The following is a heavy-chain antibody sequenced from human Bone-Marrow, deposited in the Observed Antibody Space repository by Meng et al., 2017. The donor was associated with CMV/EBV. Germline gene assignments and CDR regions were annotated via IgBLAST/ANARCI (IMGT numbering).Heavy chain of an antibody. J-gene: IGHJ6*02. CDR2: IANSGSTI. CDR3: ASANMVPTYYYYYGMDV. D-gene: IGHD3-10*01. Sequence: GESLKISCVASGFAFSDSYMSWIRQAPGKGLEWISYIANSGSTIYYADSVKGRFTISRDNAKNSLYLQMNSLRAEDTAVYYCASANMVPTYYYYYGMDVWGQGTTVTVSS. CDR1: GFAFSDSY. V-gene: IGHV3-11*04.